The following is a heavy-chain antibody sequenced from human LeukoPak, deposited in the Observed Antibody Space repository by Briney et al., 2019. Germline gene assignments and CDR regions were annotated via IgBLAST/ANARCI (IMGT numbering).Heavy chain of an antibody. J-gene: IGHJ4*02. Sequence: GGSLRLSWAASGFTFSSYAMSWVRQAPGKGLEWVSAISGSGGSTYYADSVKGRFTISRDNSKNTLYLQMNSLRAEDTALYYCAKWVVSIIRFLKWAYYFDYWGQGTLVTVSS. D-gene: IGHD3-3*01. CDR3: AKWVVSIIRFLKWAYYFDY. CDR1: GFTFSSYA. V-gene: IGHV3-23*01. CDR2: ISGSGGST.